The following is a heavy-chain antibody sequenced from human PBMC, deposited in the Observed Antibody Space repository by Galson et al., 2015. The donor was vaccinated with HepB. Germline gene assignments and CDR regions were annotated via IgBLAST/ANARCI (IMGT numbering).Heavy chain of an antibody. Sequence: SVKVSCKASGGTISSHAFSWVRQAPGQGLEWMGGTIPISGTVKYEQKFQGRVTITADKSTSTAYMELTSMRSDDTAVYYCARALDFYGSGSYFDAVDIWGQGTMVTVSS. D-gene: IGHD3-10*01. J-gene: IGHJ3*02. CDR1: GGTISSHA. V-gene: IGHV1-69*06. CDR2: TIPISGTV. CDR3: ARALDFYGSGSYFDAVDI.